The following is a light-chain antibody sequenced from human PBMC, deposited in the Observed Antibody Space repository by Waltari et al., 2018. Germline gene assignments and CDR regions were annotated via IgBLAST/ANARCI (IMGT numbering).Light chain of an antibody. Sequence: EIMLTQSPGTLSLSPGERATLAGRASQSISKYLAWYQQKPGQAPRLLIYDASVRATGIPDRFSGSGSGTDFSLTISRLEPEDFAVYYCQKYGTLPATFGQGTKVEIK. J-gene: IGKJ1*01. CDR2: DAS. CDR1: QSISKY. CDR3: QKYGTLPAT. V-gene: IGKV3-20*01.